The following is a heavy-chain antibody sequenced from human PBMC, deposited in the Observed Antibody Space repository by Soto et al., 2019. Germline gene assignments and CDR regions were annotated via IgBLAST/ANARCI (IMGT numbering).Heavy chain of an antibody. Sequence: QLQLQESGPGLVKPSETLSLTCTVSGGSIRSSSYYWGWIRQPPGKGLEWIGSIYYSGSTYYNPSLKSRGTTSVDTSKNQFSLKLRSVTAADTAVYYCARLRGLRYFDWYFDLWGRGTLVTVSS. V-gene: IGHV4-39*01. CDR3: ARLRGLRYFDWYFDL. CDR2: IYYSGST. J-gene: IGHJ2*01. CDR1: GGSIRSSSYY. D-gene: IGHD3-9*01.